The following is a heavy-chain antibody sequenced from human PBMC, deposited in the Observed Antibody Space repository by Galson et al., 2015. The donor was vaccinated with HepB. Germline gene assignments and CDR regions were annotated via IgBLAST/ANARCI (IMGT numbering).Heavy chain of an antibody. CDR3: AKGGGRCCSDY. J-gene: IGHJ4*02. D-gene: IGHD1-26*01. Sequence: SLRLSCAASGFTFSNYAMSWVRQAPGKGLGWVSGISGSAGSTFYADSVKGRFTISRDNSKNSLYLQMNSLRVDDTAVYYCAKGGGRCCSDYSGPGALVTASS. CDR1: GFTFSNYA. V-gene: IGHV3-23*01. CDR2: ISGSAGST.